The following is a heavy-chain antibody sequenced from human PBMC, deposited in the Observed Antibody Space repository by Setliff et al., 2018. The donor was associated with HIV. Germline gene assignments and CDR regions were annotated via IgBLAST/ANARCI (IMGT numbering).Heavy chain of an antibody. J-gene: IGHJ4*02. CDR1: GGSISSSSYY. Sequence: SETLSLTCTVSGGSISSSSYYWGWIRQPPGKGLEWIGTIYYSGSTYYNPSLKSRVTMSVDTSKNQFSLKLRSVTAADTAVYYCARVICSYYDSTGYSCYFDYWGPGTLVTVSS. D-gene: IGHD3-22*01. CDR3: ARVICSYYDSTGYSCYFDY. V-gene: IGHV4-39*07. CDR2: IYYSGST.